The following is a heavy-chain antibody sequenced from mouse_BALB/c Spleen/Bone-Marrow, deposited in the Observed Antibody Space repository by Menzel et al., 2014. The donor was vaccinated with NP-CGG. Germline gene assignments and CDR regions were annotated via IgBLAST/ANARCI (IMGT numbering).Heavy chain of an antibody. V-gene: IGHV14-3*02. CDR1: GFNIKDTY. CDR3: ASYRYAWYFDG. D-gene: IGHD2-14*01. Sequence: VQLQQSGAELVKPGASVKLSCTASGFNIKDTYMHWVKQRPEQGLEWIGRIDPANGNTKYDPKFQGKATITADTSSNTAYLQLSSLTSEDTAVYYCASYRYAWYFDGWGAGTTVTVSS. CDR2: IDPANGNT. J-gene: IGHJ1*01.